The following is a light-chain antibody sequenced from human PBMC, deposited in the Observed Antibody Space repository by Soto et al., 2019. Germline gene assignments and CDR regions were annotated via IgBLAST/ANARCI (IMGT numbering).Light chain of an antibody. CDR2: GAS. J-gene: IGKJ1*01. CDR3: QQYCSSPWT. Sequence: EIVLTQSPGTLSLSPGERATLSCRASQSVSSSYLAWYQQKPGQAPRLLIYGASSRATGIPDRFSGSGSGTDFTLTISSLEPEEFAVYYCQQYCSSPWTLGQGTKVEIK. V-gene: IGKV3-20*01. CDR1: QSVSSSY.